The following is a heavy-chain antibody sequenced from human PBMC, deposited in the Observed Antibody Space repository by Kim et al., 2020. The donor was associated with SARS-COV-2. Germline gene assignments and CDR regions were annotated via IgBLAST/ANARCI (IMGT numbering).Heavy chain of an antibody. J-gene: IGHJ6*02. CDR2: IWYDGSNK. Sequence: GGSLRLSCAASGFTFSSYGMHWVRQAPGKGLEWVAVIWYDGSNKYYADSVKGRFTISRDNSKNTLYLQMNSLRAEDTAVYYCARDPGPRFYYYYDMDVWGQGTTVTVSS. CDR3: ARDPGPRFYYYYDMDV. V-gene: IGHV3-33*01. CDR1: GFTFSSYG.